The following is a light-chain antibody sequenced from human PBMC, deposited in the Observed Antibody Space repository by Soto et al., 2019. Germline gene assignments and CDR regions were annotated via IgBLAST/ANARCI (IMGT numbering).Light chain of an antibody. J-gene: IGLJ2*01. CDR3: QSYDSSNVV. CDR1: SGSITSNY. V-gene: IGLV6-57*04. CDR2: EDN. Sequence: NFMLTQPHSVAESPGKTVSISCTRSSGSITSNYVQWYQQRPGSAPTTVISEDNQRPSGVPDRFSGSIDSSSTSASLTISGLKTEDEADHYCQSYDSSNVVFGGGTKLTVL.